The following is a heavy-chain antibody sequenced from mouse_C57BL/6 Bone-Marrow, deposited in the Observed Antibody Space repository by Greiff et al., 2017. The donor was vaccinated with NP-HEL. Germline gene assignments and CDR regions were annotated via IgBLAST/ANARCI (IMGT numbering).Heavy chain of an antibody. V-gene: IGHV1-81*01. CDR1: GYTFTSYG. D-gene: IGHD2-2*01. Sequence: VKLMESGAELARPGASVKLSCKASGYTFTSYGISWVKQRTGQGLEWIGEIYPRSGNTYYNEKFKGKATLTADKSSSTAYMELRSLTSEDSAVYFCARGGGYDDYAMDYWGQGTSVTVSS. J-gene: IGHJ4*01. CDR3: ARGGGYDDYAMDY. CDR2: IYPRSGNT.